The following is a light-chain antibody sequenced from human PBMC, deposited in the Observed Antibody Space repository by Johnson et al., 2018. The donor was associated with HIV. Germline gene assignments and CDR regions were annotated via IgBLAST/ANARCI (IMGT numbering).Light chain of an antibody. Sequence: QSVLTQPPSVSAAPGQKVIISCSGSSSNIGKNYVSWYQQLPGTAPKLLIYENNKRPSGIPDRFSGSKSGTSATLGITGLQTGDEADYYCGTWDSSLSADVFGTGTKVTVL. J-gene: IGLJ1*01. CDR1: SSNIGKNY. CDR2: ENN. CDR3: GTWDSSLSADV. V-gene: IGLV1-51*02.